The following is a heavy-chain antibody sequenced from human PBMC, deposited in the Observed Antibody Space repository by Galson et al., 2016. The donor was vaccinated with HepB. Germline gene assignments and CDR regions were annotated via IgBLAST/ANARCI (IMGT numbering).Heavy chain of an antibody. CDR3: VQGRTAPAV. D-gene: IGHD1-1*01. Sequence: SLRLSCAASGFTFRNYGMTWVRQVPGKGLEVVSSISRRGDSTDYADSVKGRFTISRDNSKNTLSLQMNSLTADDTAIYYCVQGRTAPAVWGKGTTVTVSS. V-gene: IGHV3-23*01. J-gene: IGHJ6*04. CDR2: ISRRGDST. CDR1: GFTFRNYG.